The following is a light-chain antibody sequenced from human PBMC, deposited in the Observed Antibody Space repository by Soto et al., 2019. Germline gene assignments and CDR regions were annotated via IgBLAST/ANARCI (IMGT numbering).Light chain of an antibody. J-gene: IGKJ1*01. V-gene: IGKV3-20*01. CDR2: GAS. CDR1: QGVNSNY. Sequence: EIVLTQSPGTLSLSPGETATLSCRASQGVNSNYLAWYQQKPGQAPRLLIYGASTRATGISDRFSGSGSGTAFTLTISRLEPEDFAVYYCQQYDSSPRTFGQGTKVEIK. CDR3: QQYDSSPRT.